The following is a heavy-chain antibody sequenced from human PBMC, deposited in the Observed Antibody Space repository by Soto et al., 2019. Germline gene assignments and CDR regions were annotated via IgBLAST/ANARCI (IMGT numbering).Heavy chain of an antibody. CDR2: IKQDGSEK. CDR1: GFTFSSYW. Sequence: EVQLVESGGGLVQPGGSLRLSCAASGFTFSSYWMSWVRQAPGKGLEWGADIKQDGSEKYYVDSMRGRFTISRDTAENSLYLQMSSLRGEDTALYYCTRDLDQGPHPIDLWGQGTLVTVSS. D-gene: IGHD2-2*01. J-gene: IGHJ5*02. CDR3: TRDLDQGPHPIDL. V-gene: IGHV3-7*01.